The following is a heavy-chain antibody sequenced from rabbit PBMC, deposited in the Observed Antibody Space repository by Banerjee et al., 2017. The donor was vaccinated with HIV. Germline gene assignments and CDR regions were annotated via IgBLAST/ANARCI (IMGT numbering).Heavy chain of an antibody. Sequence: QEQLMESGGGLVQPGGSLKLSCKASGFDFSTYGVSWVRQAPGKGLEWIGYIDPLFGTTYYANWVNGRFTISSHNAQNTLYLQLNSLTVADTATYFCARDTGSSFSTYGMDLWGPGTLVTVS. CDR1: GFDFSTYG. CDR3: ARDTGSSFSTYGMDL. D-gene: IGHD8-1*01. CDR2: IDPLFGTT. J-gene: IGHJ6*01. V-gene: IGHV1S47*01.